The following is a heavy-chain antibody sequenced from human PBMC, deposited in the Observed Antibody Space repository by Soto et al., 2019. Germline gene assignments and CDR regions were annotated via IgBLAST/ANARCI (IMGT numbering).Heavy chain of an antibody. CDR1: GITVSNNY. D-gene: IGHD6-13*01. Sequence: EVQLVESGGGLVQPGGSLRLSCAASGITVSNNYMSWVRQAPGKGLECVSLIYSNGHTRYADSVKGRFTISRDNSKNTVYLQMNSLRAEDTAVYYCARDPPGIAAAGGGWGQGTTVTVSS. V-gene: IGHV3-66*01. CDR2: IYSNGHT. J-gene: IGHJ6*02. CDR3: ARDPPGIAAAGGG.